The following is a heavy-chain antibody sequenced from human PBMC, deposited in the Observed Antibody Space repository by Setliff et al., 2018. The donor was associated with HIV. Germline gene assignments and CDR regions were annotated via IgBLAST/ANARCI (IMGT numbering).Heavy chain of an antibody. J-gene: IGHJ6*03. CDR1: GGSFSGYY. CDR2: INHSGST. Sequence: SETLSLTCAVYGGSFSGYYWSWIRQPPGKGLEWIGEINHSGSTNCNPSLKSRVTISVGTSKNQFSLKLSSVTAADTAVYYCARLSYGDYWYSIFRNYYYHMDVWGKGTTVTVSS. CDR3: ARLSYGDYWYSIFRNYYYHMDV. D-gene: IGHD4-17*01. V-gene: IGHV4-34*01.